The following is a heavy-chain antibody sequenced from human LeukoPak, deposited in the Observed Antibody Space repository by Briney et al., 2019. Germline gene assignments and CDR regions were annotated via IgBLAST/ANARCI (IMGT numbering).Heavy chain of an antibody. CDR3: AKSNRAVMAMMDI. J-gene: IGHJ6*04. V-gene: IGHV3-30*02. CDR1: GFTFSSYG. D-gene: IGHD3-16*01. CDR2: IRYDGSNK. Sequence: PGGSLRLSCAASGFTFSSYGMHWVRQAPGKGLEWVAFIRYDGSNKYYADSVKGRVTISRDNSKNTLYLQMNSLRAEDTAVYFCAKSNRAVMAMMDIWGKGTTVTVSS.